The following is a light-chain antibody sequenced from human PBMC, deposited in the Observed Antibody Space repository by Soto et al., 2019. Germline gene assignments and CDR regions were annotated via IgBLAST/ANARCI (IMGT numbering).Light chain of an antibody. V-gene: IGLV1-44*01. CDR3: AAWDDSLNGVG. J-gene: IGLJ2*01. CDR2: SNN. CDR1: SSNIGSNT. Sequence: QSVLTQPPSASGTPGQRVTISCSGSSSNIGSNTVNWYQQLQGTAPKLLIYSNNHRPSGVPDRFSGSKSGTSASLAISELQSEDEADDYCAAWDDSLNGVGFGGGNQLTVL.